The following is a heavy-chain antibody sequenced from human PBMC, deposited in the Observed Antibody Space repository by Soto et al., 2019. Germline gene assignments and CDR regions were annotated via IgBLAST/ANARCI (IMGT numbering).Heavy chain of an antibody. J-gene: IGHJ4*02. Sequence: QVHLVQSGTGVEKPGASVMVSCKGSGYAFTTYGITWVRQAPGQGLEWMGWISAHNGNTNYAQKLQGRVTVTRDTSTSTAYMELRSLRSDDTAVSYCARGRYGDYWGQGALVTVSS. V-gene: IGHV1-18*01. D-gene: IGHD1-1*01. CDR1: GYAFTTYG. CDR3: ARGRYGDY. CDR2: ISAHNGNT.